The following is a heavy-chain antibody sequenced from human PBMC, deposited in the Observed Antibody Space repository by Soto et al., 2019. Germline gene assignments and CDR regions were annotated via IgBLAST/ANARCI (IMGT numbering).Heavy chain of an antibody. CDR1: GYTYTEYA. Sequence: QVQFVQSGAEVKKPGASVKLSCKTSGYTYTEYAIHWVRQAPGQGLEWMGWINVGNGNAKYSQRVEGRVTMTRYASASTVYMEVGSLASEDTAVYYCTSSSERGYWGQGTLVTVSS. V-gene: IGHV1-3*01. J-gene: IGHJ4*02. CDR3: TSSSERGY. CDR2: INVGNGNA.